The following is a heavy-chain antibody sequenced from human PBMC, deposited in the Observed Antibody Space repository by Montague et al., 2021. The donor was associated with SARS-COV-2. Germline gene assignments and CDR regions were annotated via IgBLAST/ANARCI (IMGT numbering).Heavy chain of an antibody. V-gene: IGHV4-59*08. CDR1: GDSITYFY. CDR2: IYSRGST. D-gene: IGHD1-26*01. Sequence: SETLSLTCSVSGDSITYFYWSWIRQAPGKGLEWIGHIYSRGSTKYNPSLESRVTISADTSTNHFSLNLRSVTAADTAVYFRARSRQYTQGETFFDSWGQGTLVTVSS. J-gene: IGHJ4*02. CDR3: ARSRQYTQGETFFDS.